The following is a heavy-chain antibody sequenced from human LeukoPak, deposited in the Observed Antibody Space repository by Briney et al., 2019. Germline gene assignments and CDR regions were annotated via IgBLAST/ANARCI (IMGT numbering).Heavy chain of an antibody. D-gene: IGHD6-13*01. CDR1: GFTFSSYA. V-gene: IGHV3-9*01. Sequence: GGSLRLSCAASGFTFSSYAMSWVRQAPGKGLEWVSGISWNSGSIGYADSVKGRFTISRDNAKNSLYLQMNSLRAEDTALYYCAKDIAVAAAGNDAFDIWGQGTMVTVSS. CDR2: ISWNSGSI. CDR3: AKDIAVAAAGNDAFDI. J-gene: IGHJ3*02.